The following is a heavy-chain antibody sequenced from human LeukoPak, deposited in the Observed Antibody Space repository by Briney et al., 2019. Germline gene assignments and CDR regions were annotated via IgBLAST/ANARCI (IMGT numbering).Heavy chain of an antibody. J-gene: IGHJ5*02. Sequence: ASVKVSCKASGYTFTSYDINWVRQATGQGLEWMGWMNPNSGNTGYAQKFQGRVTMTRNTSISTAYMELSSLRSEDTAVYYCARQWTSHRLWFDPWGQGTLVTVSS. CDR1: GYTFTSYD. D-gene: IGHD3/OR15-3a*01. CDR3: ARQWTSHRLWFDP. CDR2: MNPNSGNT. V-gene: IGHV1-8*01.